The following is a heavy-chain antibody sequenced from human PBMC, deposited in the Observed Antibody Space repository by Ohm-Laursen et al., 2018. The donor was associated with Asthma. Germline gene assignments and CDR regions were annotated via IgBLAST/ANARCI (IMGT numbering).Heavy chain of an antibody. D-gene: IGHD7-27*01. J-gene: IGHJ4*02. CDR2: ISSSSSYI. V-gene: IGHV3-21*01. CDR1: GFTFSYYN. CDR3: AAWGSENF. Sequence: SLRLSCTASGFTFSYYNMNWVRQAPGKGLEWVSSISSSSSYIYYADSVKGRFTISRDNAKDSLSLQMNSLRGEDTAVYYCAAWGSENFWGQGTLVTVS.